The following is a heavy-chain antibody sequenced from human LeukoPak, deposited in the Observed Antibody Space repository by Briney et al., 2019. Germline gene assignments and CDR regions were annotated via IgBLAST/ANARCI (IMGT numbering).Heavy chain of an antibody. CDR2: IDDSGRT. J-gene: IGHJ4*02. CDR3: AGELAVTGKIVFDQ. CDR1: GGSISTHY. V-gene: IGHV4-59*11. D-gene: IGHD6-19*01. Sequence: SETLSLTCTVSGGSISTHYWTWIRQPPGKGLEWIGCIDDSGRTNYNPSLKSRVTISLDRSRNQFSLNLISVTAADTAVYFCAGELAVTGKIVFDQWGRGSPVTVSS.